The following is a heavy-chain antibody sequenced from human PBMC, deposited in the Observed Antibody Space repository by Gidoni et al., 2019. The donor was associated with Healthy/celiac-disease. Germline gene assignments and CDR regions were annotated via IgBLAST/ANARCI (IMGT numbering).Heavy chain of an antibody. Sequence: QVQLQQWGAGLLMPSETLSLTCAVYGGSFRGYYWSWFRQPPGKGLEWIGEINHSGSTNYNPSLKGRVTISVDTSKNQFSLKLSSVTAADTAVYYCARAPHDYALEGLMYYFDYWGQGTLVTVSS. CDR3: ARAPHDYALEGLMYYFDY. V-gene: IGHV4-34*01. D-gene: IGHD4-17*01. CDR1: GGSFRGYY. CDR2: INHSGST. J-gene: IGHJ4*02.